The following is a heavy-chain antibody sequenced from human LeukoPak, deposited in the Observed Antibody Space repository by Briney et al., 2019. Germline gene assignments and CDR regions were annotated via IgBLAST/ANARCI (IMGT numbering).Heavy chain of an antibody. J-gene: IGHJ4*02. Sequence: GGSLRLSCAASGFTFSSYAMHWVRQAPGKGLEWVAVISYDGNNKYYADSVKGRFTISRDNSKNTLYLQMNSLRAEDTAVYYCAKVGGSSGYYYFDYWGQGTLVTVSS. CDR1: GFTFSSYA. V-gene: IGHV3-30*01. D-gene: IGHD3-22*01. CDR3: AKVGGSSGYYYFDY. CDR2: ISYDGNNK.